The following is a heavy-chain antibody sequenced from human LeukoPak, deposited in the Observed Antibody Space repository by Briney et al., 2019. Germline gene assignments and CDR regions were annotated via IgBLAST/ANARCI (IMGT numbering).Heavy chain of an antibody. V-gene: IGHV3-11*01. CDR3: ARDGVRITIFGVASRGMDA. Sequence: PGGSLRLSCAASGFTFSDYYMSWIRQAPGKGLEWVSYISSSGSTIYYADSVKGRFTISRDNAKNSLYLQMNSLRAEDTAVYYCARDGVRITIFGVASRGMDAWGQGTTVTVSS. CDR1: GFTFSDYY. D-gene: IGHD3-3*01. CDR2: ISSSGSTI. J-gene: IGHJ6*02.